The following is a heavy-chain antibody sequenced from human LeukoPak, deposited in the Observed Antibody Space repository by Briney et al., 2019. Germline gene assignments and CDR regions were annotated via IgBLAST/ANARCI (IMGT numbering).Heavy chain of an antibody. CDR2: IRFDGSNK. CDR1: GSTFSSYG. V-gene: IGHV3-30*02. Sequence: GGSLRLSCAASGSTFSSYGLHWVRQAPGKGLEWVAFIRFDGSNKYHADSVKGRFTISRDNAKNTLYLQMNSLRAEDTAVYYCAKVRGDYFDYWGQGTLVTVSS. J-gene: IGHJ4*02. CDR3: AKVRGDYFDY. D-gene: IGHD3-3*01.